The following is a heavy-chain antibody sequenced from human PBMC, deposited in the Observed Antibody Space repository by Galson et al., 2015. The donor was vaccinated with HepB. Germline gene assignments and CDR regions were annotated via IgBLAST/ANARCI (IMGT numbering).Heavy chain of an antibody. J-gene: IGHJ6*02. CDR2: ISSNTDYI. CDR1: GFIFSKYT. D-gene: IGHD3-9*01. V-gene: IGHV3-21*01. CDR3: AREPDIVAGLGVFYYGLDL. Sequence: SLRLSCAGSGFIFSKYTMNWVRQAPGKGLEWVSSISSNTDYIYYGDSVKGRFTISRDDAKKSLYLEMNRLRAEDTAVYFCAREPDIVAGLGVFYYGLDLWGQGTTVAVSS.